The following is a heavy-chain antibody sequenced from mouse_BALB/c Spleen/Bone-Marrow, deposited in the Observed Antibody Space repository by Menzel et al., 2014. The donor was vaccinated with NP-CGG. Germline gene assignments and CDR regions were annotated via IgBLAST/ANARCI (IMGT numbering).Heavy chain of an antibody. J-gene: IGHJ1*01. V-gene: IGHV1S81*02. CDR1: GYTFTSYY. CDR3: TRSYYGNYFDV. Sequence: QVQLQQPGAELVKPGASVKLSCKASGYTFTSYYMYWVKQRPGQGLEWIGEINPSNGGTNFNEKFKSKATLTVDKSSSTAYMQLSSLTSEDSAVYYCTRSYYGNYFDVWGAGTTVTVFS. D-gene: IGHD2-1*01. CDR2: INPSNGGT.